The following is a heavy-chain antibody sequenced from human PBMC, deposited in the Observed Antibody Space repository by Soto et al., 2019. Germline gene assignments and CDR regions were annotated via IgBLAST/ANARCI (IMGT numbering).Heavy chain of an antibody. CDR1: GFTFSSYA. J-gene: IGHJ4*02. Sequence: GGSLRLSCAASGFTFSSYAMHWVRQAPGKGLEYVSAISSNGGSTYYANSVKGRFTISRDNSKNTLYLQMGSLRAEDMAVYYCARGGYDYVRYFDYWGQGTLVTVSS. D-gene: IGHD5-12*01. V-gene: IGHV3-64*01. CDR2: ISSNGGST. CDR3: ARGGYDYVRYFDY.